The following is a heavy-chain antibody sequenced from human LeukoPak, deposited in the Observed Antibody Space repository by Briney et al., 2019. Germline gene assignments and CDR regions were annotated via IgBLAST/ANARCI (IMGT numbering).Heavy chain of an antibody. CDR1: GGSISSYY. V-gene: IGHV4-4*07. CDR2: IYITGST. J-gene: IGHJ5*02. D-gene: IGHD3-22*01. CDR3: AREETYYYDSPYDP. Sequence: KPSETLSLTCTVSGGSISSYYWSWFRQPAGKGLEWIGRIYITGSTNYNPSLKSRVTMSVDTSKSQFSLRLSSVTAADTAVYYCAREETYYYDSPYDPWGQGTLVTVSS.